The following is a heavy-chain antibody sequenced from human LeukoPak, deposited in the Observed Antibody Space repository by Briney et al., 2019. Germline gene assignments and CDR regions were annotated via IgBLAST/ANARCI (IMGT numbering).Heavy chain of an antibody. Sequence: SETLSLTCTVSGGSISSGDYYWSWIRQPPGKGLEWIGYIYYSGSTYYNPSLKSRVTISVDTSKNQFSLKLSSVTAADTAVYYCARGLWFGELFRTYYYYYGMDVWGQGTTVTVSS. V-gene: IGHV4-30-4*01. CDR1: GGSISSGDYY. J-gene: IGHJ6*02. CDR2: IYYSGST. CDR3: ARGLWFGELFRTYYYYYGMDV. D-gene: IGHD3-10*01.